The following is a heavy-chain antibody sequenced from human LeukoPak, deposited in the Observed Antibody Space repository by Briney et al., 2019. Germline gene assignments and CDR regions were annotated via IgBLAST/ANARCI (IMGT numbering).Heavy chain of an antibody. CDR1: GFTFTSSA. CDR3: AREVGGWHDAGDY. D-gene: IGHD6-19*01. V-gene: IGHV1-58*01. CDR2: IVVGSGNT. Sequence: ASVKVSCKASGFTFTSSAVQWVRQARGQRLEWIGWIVVGSGNTNYAQKFQERVTITRDMSTSTAYMELSSLRSEDTAVYYCAREVGGWHDAGDYWGQGTLVTVSS. J-gene: IGHJ4*02.